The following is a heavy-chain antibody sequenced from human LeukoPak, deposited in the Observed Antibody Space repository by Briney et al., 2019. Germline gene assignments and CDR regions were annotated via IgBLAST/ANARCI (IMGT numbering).Heavy chain of an antibody. V-gene: IGHV4-4*02. CDR1: GGSISSSNW. Sequence: SETLSLTCTVSGGSISSSNWWSWARQPPGKGLEWIGKIYHSGSTNYNPSLKSRVTISVDKSKNQFSLKLSSVTAADTAVYYCAREVASYYFDYWGQGTLVTVSS. CDR2: IYHSGST. D-gene: IGHD2-2*01. J-gene: IGHJ4*02. CDR3: AREVASYYFDY.